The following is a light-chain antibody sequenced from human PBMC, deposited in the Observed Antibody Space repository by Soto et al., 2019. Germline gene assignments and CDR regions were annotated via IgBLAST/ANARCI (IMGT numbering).Light chain of an antibody. J-gene: IGKJ3*01. Sequence: DIVMTQSPLSIPVTPGESAYNSCRSSQSLLHSNGYNYLDWYLQKPGQSPQLLIYLGSNRASGVPDRFSGSGSGTDFTLKIIRVEAEDVGVYFCMQALQTHTFGPGTKVDIK. CDR1: QSLLHSNGYNY. CDR3: MQALQTHT. V-gene: IGKV2-28*01. CDR2: LGS.